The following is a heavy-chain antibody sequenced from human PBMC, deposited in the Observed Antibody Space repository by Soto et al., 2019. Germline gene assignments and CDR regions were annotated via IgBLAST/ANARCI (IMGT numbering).Heavy chain of an antibody. J-gene: IGHJ5*02. CDR3: ARLNMVRGVAAS. CDR2: INHSGST. D-gene: IGHD3-10*01. CDR1: GGSFSGYY. Sequence: SETLSLTCAVYGGSFSGYYWSWIRQPPGKGLEWIGEINHSGSTNYNPSLKSRVTISVDTSKNQFSLKLSSVTAADTAVYYCARLNMVRGVAASWGQGTLVTVS. V-gene: IGHV4-34*01.